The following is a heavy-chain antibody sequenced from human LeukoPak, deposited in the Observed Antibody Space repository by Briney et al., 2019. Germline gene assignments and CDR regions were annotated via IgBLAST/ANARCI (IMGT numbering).Heavy chain of an antibody. V-gene: IGHV3-23*01. D-gene: IGHD3-22*01. CDR2: ISGSGGTT. CDR1: GFTFSSYA. J-gene: IGHJ3*02. Sequence: GGSLRLSCAVSGFTFSSYAMSWVRQAPGKGLEWVSVISGSGGTTYYSDSVKGRFTISRDNSKNTLYLQMNSLRAEDTAVYYCAKDSLDYYDSSGYAVGAFDIWGQGTMVTDSS. CDR3: AKDSLDYYDSSGYAVGAFDI.